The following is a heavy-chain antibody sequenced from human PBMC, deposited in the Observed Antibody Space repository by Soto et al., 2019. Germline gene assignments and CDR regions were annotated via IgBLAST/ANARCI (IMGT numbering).Heavy chain of an antibody. V-gene: IGHV3-30-3*02. Sequence: QVQLVQSGAEVKKPGASVKVSCKASGYTFTGYYLHWVRQAPGQGLEWVAVISYGGDNKYYADSVRGRFAISRDNLKNTLDLQMNSLNPEDTAVYHCAKARHSTSWYGLEADFWGQGTLVTVSS. J-gene: IGHJ4*02. CDR1: GYTFTGYY. CDR2: ISYGGDNK. D-gene: IGHD6-13*01. CDR3: AKARHSTSWYGLEADF.